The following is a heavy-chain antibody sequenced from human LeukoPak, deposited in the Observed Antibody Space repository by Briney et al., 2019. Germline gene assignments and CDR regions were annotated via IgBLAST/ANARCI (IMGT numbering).Heavy chain of an antibody. CDR3: ARSPENPWYFDS. Sequence: GGSLRLSCASSVFIFRSYLMVWVRQPRGKGLEWVSSINMGDTTNYPYPDPVRGRFTTSRDNSKNTLYLQKNSLRVEDTAVYYCARSPENPWYFDSWGQGTLVTVSS. CDR2: INMGDTT. V-gene: IGHV3-23*05. CDR1: VFIFRSYL. J-gene: IGHJ4*02.